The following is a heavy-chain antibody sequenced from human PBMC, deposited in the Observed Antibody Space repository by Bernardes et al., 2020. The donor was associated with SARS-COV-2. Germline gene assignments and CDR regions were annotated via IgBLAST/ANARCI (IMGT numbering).Heavy chain of an antibody. J-gene: IGHJ5*02. D-gene: IGHD6-19*01. CDR3: ATSPAIAVSGWFDP. Sequence: AQEEVSCKVSGYTLPELSMHWVRQAPGKGLEWMGGFDPEDGETIYAQKFQGRVTMTEDTSTDTAYMELSSLRSEDTAVYYCATSPAIAVSGWFDPWGQGTLVTVSS. V-gene: IGHV1-24*01. CDR2: FDPEDGET. CDR1: GYTLPELS.